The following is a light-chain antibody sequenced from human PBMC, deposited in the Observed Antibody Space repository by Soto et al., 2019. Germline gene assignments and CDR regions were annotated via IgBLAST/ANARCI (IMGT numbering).Light chain of an antibody. V-gene: IGKV3-11*01. J-gene: IGKJ5*01. CDR2: DAS. Sequence: EILIPQSPANLTLFTGEGATLSCRASQSVSTYLAWYPQTPGQPPRLLIFDASSRAPGIPARFSGTWSWTDFTLSLSRLEPKDVSVYYCQQRGNSPLTFGQGTRLEIK. CDR1: QSVSTY. CDR3: QQRGNSPLT.